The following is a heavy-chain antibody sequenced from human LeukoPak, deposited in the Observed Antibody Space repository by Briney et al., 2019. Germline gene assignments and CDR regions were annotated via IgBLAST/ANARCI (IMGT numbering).Heavy chain of an antibody. CDR1: GGSISSSSYY. J-gene: IGHJ4*02. Sequence: SETLSLTCTVSGGSISSSSYYWGWIRQPPGKGLEWIGSVYHSGSTYYNPSLKSRVTISVDTSKNQFSLKLSSVTAADTAVYYCARVGSSGSGTNSYFDYWGQGTLVTVSS. CDR2: VYHSGST. CDR3: ARVGSSGSGTNSYFDY. V-gene: IGHV4-39*07. D-gene: IGHD3-10*01.